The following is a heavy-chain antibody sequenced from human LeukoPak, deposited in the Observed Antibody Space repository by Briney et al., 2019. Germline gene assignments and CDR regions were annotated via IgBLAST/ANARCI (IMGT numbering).Heavy chain of an antibody. CDR1: GFTFSSYS. Sequence: GGSLRLSCAASGFTFSSYSMNWVRQAPGKGRGWLSYISSSSSTIYYAHSVKGRFTISRANAKNSLYLQMNSLRAEDTAVYYCARDVRYYDSSGYYSGGFDYWGQGTLVTVSS. CDR2: ISSSSSTI. CDR3: ARDVRYYDSSGYYSGGFDY. V-gene: IGHV3-48*01. D-gene: IGHD3-22*01. J-gene: IGHJ4*02.